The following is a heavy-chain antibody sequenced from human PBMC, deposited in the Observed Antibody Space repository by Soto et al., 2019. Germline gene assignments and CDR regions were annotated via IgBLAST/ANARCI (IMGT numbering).Heavy chain of an antibody. D-gene: IGHD3-10*01. Sequence: HPGGSLRLSCAASGFTFSSYAMSWVRQAPGKGLEWVSAISGSGGSTYYADSVKGRFTISRDNSKNTLYLQMNSLRAEDTAVYYCAKDPPWYYYGSGSQRPFDYWGQGTLVTVSS. J-gene: IGHJ4*02. V-gene: IGHV3-23*01. CDR2: ISGSGGST. CDR3: AKDPPWYYYGSGSQRPFDY. CDR1: GFTFSSYA.